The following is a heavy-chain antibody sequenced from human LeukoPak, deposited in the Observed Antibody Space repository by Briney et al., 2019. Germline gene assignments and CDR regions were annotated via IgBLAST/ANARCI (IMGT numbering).Heavy chain of an antibody. Sequence: SVKVSCKASGGTFSSYAISWVRQAPGQGLEWMGGIIPIFGTANYAQKFQGRVTITTDESTSTAYMELSSLRSEDTAVYYCARCRYYYDSSGYSMPDYWGQGTLVTVSS. CDR1: GGTFSSYA. J-gene: IGHJ4*02. V-gene: IGHV1-69*05. CDR2: IIPIFGTA. CDR3: ARCRYYYDSSGYSMPDY. D-gene: IGHD3-22*01.